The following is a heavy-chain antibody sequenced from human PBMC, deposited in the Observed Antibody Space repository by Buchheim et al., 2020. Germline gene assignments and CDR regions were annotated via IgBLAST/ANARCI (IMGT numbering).Heavy chain of an antibody. CDR3: AKDNLPGYSSGWKYFDY. J-gene: IGHJ4*02. CDR2: ISYDGSNK. D-gene: IGHD6-19*01. V-gene: IGHV3-30*18. CDR1: GFTFSSYG. Sequence: QVQLVESGGGVVQPGRSLRLSCAASGFTFSSYGMHWVRQAPGKGLEWVAVISYDGSNKYYADSVKGRFTISRDNSKNKLYLQMNSLRAEDTAVYYCAKDNLPGYSSGWKYFDYWGQGTL.